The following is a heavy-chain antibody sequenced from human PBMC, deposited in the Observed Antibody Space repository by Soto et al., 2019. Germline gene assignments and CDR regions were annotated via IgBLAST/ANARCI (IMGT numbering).Heavy chain of an antibody. CDR2: IAFDGSFK. CDR3: ARSASGSYYYNTAHSSPY. CDR1: GFTFSDYG. V-gene: IGHV3-30*03. J-gene: IGHJ4*02. Sequence: QVQLVESGGGVVQPGRSLRLSCAATGFTFSDYGMHWVRQAPGKGLQWVAFIAFDGSFKSYTDSVKGRFTISRDSSNDTLFLQMDSLRPEDTAAYYCARSASGSYYYNTAHSSPYWAQGTLVTVSS. D-gene: IGHD3-22*01.